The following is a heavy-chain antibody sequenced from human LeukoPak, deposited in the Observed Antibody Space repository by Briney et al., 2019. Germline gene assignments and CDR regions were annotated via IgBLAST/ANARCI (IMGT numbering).Heavy chain of an antibody. D-gene: IGHD6-13*01. CDR1: GGSISDYS. J-gene: IGHJ4*02. CDR2: IYYSGSA. CDR3: ARDRGGQQLGLFDY. V-gene: IGHV4-59*01. Sequence: KPSETLSLTCTVSGGSISDYSWSWIRQPPGKGLEWIGNIYYSGSANHNPSLKSRVTISRDTSKNQFSLKLTSVTTADTAVYYCARDRGGQQLGLFDYWGQGTLVTVSS.